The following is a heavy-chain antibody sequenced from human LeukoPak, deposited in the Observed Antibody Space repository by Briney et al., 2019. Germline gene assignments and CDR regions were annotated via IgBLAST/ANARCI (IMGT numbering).Heavy chain of an antibody. Sequence: PGRSLSLSCAASGFTPTSQWMSSVRQAPGPERKWVANIKQDGSEKYYLDTVKGRFTIARDNAKNSLYLQMVSLRAKDVDLYYCARQETGYSSSWWELFDYWGRGILVTVSS. CDR3: ARQETGYSSSWWELFDY. J-gene: IGHJ4*02. CDR1: GFTPTSQW. V-gene: IGHV3-7*01. D-gene: IGHD6-13*01. CDR2: IKQDGSEK.